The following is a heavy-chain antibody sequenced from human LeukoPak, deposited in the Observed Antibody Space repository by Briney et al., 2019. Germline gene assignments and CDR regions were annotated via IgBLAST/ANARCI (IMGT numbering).Heavy chain of an antibody. V-gene: IGHV4-59*13. CDR2: VHYSGST. Sequence: SETLSLTCTVSGGYISGFYWSWIRQPPEKGLEWMGYVHYSGSTNYNPSLKSRVIISVDSSKNQFSLKLSSVTAADTAVYYCATYYSDSSAYVHYLDSWGQGTLVTVSS. D-gene: IGHD3-22*01. CDR3: ATYYSDSSAYVHYLDS. CDR1: GGYISGFY. J-gene: IGHJ4*02.